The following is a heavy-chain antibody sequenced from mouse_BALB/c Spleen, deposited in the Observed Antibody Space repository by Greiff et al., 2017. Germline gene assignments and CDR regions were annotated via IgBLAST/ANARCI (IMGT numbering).Heavy chain of an antibody. CDR2: INSNGGST. CDR3: ARDPDGCYGGYWDFDF. V-gene: IGHV5-6-3*01. J-gene: IGHJ1*01. Sequence: EVQLVESGGGLVQPGGSLKLSCAASGFTFSSYGMSWVRQTPDKRLELVATINSNGGSTYYPDSVKGRFTISRDNAKNTLYLQMSSLKSEDTAMYYCARDPDGCYGGYWDFDFWGAGTTVTVSS. D-gene: IGHD2-3*01. CDR1: GFTFSSYG.